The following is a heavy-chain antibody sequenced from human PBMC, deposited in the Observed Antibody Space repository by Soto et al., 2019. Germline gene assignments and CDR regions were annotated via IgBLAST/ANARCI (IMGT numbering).Heavy chain of an antibody. CDR1: GYTFTSYA. J-gene: IGHJ4*02. CDR2: ISAYNGNT. D-gene: IGHD1-1*01. CDR3: ARGTTEEALDY. V-gene: IGHV1-18*01. Sequence: ASEKVSCKASGYTFTSYAMHWVRQAPGQGLEWMGWISAYNGNTNYAQKLQGRVTMTTDTSTSTAYMELRSLRSDDTAVYYCARGTTEEALDYWGQGTLVTVSS.